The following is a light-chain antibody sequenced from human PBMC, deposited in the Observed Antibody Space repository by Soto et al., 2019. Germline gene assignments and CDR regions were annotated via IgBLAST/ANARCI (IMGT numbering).Light chain of an antibody. CDR2: WAS. J-gene: IGKJ4*01. CDR1: QSVLYSLNNRNY. CDR3: QQYLKVPLT. V-gene: IGKV4-1*01. Sequence: DIVMTQSPDSLAVSLGERATVSCRSSQSVLYSLNNRNYLAWYQQKPGQPPKLLIYWASTRESGVPDRFSCSGAGTDLTLTISSLQAEDVAGYFCQQYLKVPLTFGGATKVGIK.